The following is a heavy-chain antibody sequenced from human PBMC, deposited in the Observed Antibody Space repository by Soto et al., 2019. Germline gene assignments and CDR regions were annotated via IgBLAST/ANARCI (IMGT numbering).Heavy chain of an antibody. Sequence: SETLSLTCTISGGSISGYYWTWIRQSPGKGLEYIGNIYYSGSTNYNPSLNSRVTISVDTSKNQFSLKLSSVTAADTAVYYCARHQSHSSSYVDPWGQGTLVTVSS. V-gene: IGHV4-59*08. J-gene: IGHJ5*02. D-gene: IGHD6-13*01. CDR2: IYYSGST. CDR1: GGSISGYY. CDR3: ARHQSHSSSYVDP.